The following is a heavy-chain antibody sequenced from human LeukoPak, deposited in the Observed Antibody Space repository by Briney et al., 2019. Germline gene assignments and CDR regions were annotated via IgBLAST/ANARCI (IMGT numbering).Heavy chain of an antibody. Sequence: ASVKVSCKASGYTFTGYYMHWVRQAPGQGLEWMGWINPNSGGTNYAQKLQGRVTMTRDTSISTAYMELSRLRSDDTAVYYCARGGYSSSWYLYYYYYYMDVWGKGTTVTVSS. D-gene: IGHD6-13*01. V-gene: IGHV1-2*02. CDR2: INPNSGGT. J-gene: IGHJ6*03. CDR1: GYTFTGYY. CDR3: ARGGYSSSWYLYYYYYYMDV.